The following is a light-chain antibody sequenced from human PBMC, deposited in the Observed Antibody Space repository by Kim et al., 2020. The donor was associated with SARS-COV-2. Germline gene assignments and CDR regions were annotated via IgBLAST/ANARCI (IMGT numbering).Light chain of an antibody. J-gene: IGKJ1*01. Sequence: SPGGKAIPSCRASQSVSSNLAWYQQKPGQAPRLLMYGVSTRATGSPARFSGSGSGTEFTLTISSLQSEDVAVYYCQQYDNWPPWTFGQGTKVDIK. CDR2: GVS. CDR1: QSVSSN. CDR3: QQYDNWPPWT. V-gene: IGKV3-15*01.